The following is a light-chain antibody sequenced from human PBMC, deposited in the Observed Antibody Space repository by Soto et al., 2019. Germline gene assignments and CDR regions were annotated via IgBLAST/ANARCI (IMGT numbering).Light chain of an antibody. CDR3: SSYTSSSIDYV. V-gene: IGLV2-14*01. CDR2: EVS. Sequence: QSALTQPAPVSGSPGQSITISCTGTSSDVGGYNYVSWYQQHPGKAPKLMIYEVSNRPSGVSNRSSGSKSGNTASLTISGLQAEDEADYYCSSYTSSSIDYVFGTGTKLTVL. J-gene: IGLJ1*01. CDR1: SSDVGGYNY.